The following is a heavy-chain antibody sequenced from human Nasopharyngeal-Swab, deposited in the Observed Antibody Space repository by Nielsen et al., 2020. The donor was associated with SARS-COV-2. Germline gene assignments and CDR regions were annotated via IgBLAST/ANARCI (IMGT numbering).Heavy chain of an antibody. Sequence: SETLSLTCTVSGGSILSSNYYWGWIRQPPGKGREWIGRIYYSGRTYYNPPLKNRLTMSVDMSKNQFSLKLYSVTAADTAVYSCASSGWLHPFYYCGPGTLVTVSS. CDR1: GGSILSSNYY. J-gene: IGHJ4*02. V-gene: IGHV4-39*01. D-gene: IGHD5-24*01. CDR3: ASSGWLHPFYY. CDR2: IYYSGRT.